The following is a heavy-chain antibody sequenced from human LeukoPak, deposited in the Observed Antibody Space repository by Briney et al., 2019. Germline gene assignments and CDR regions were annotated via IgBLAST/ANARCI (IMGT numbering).Heavy chain of an antibody. CDR1: GDSVSSGSAA. Sequence: SQTLSLTCAISGDSVSSGSAAWNWIRQSPSRGLEWLGRTYYRSKWSHDYAPSVQSRITINPDTSKNQFSLHLNSVTPEDTAVYYCARGNRDFDSWGQGTLVTVSS. D-gene: IGHD2-21*02. CDR2: TYYRSKWSH. CDR3: ARGNRDFDS. J-gene: IGHJ5*01. V-gene: IGHV6-1*01.